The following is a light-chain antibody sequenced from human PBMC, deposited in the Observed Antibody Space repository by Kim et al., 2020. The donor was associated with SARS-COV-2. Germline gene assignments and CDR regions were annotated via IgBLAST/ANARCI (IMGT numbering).Light chain of an antibody. CDR1: KLGDKY. V-gene: IGLV3-1*01. Sequence: YELTQPPSVSVSPGQTASITCSGDKLGDKYVCWYQQKPGQSPAPVIFQDTKRPSGIPERFSGSKSGNTATLTISGTQPTDEAYYYCQVWDSSTKGVFGGGTKVTVL. J-gene: IGLJ3*02. CDR3: QVWDSSTKGV. CDR2: QDT.